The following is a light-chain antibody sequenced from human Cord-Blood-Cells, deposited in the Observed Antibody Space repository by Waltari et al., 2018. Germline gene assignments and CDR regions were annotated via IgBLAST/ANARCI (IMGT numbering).Light chain of an antibody. CDR3: QQSYSTPFT. CDR2: AAS. CDR1: QSISSY. J-gene: IGKJ3*01. V-gene: IGKV1-39*01. Sequence: DIQMTQSPSSLSASVGDRVTITCRASQSISSYLNWYQQKPGKAPKLLIYAASSLQSGVPSRFSGMGTGTHFTLTISRLKPEDFATYYCQQSYSTPFTFGPGTKVVIK.